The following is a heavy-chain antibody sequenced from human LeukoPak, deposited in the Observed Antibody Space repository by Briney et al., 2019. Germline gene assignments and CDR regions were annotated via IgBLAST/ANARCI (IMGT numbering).Heavy chain of an antibody. CDR3: AKEVPSVVVVAATVDY. CDR1: GFTFSSYA. V-gene: IGHV3-23*01. J-gene: IGHJ4*02. CDR2: ISGSGGST. D-gene: IGHD2-15*01. Sequence: GGSLRLSCAASGFTFSSYAMSWVRQAPGKGLEWVSAISGSGGSTYYADSVKGRFTISRDNSKNTLYLQMNSLRAEDTAVYYCAKEVPSVVVVAATVDYWGQGTLVTVSS.